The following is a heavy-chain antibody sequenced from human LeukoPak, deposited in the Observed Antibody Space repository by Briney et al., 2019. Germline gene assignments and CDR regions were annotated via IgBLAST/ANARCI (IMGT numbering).Heavy chain of an antibody. CDR2: IYYSGRS. CDR1: GGSIRGYF. D-gene: IGHD4-17*01. CDR3: ATGYGDFRVEGRYFYS. V-gene: IGHV4-59*01. J-gene: IGHJ4*02. Sequence: SETLSLTCTVSGGSIRGYFWNWIRKPPGKGLEWIGYIYYSGRSNYNPSLKSRVTISVDTSKNQFSLKLRSVTAADTAVYYCATGYGDFRVEGRYFYSWGQGTLVTVSS.